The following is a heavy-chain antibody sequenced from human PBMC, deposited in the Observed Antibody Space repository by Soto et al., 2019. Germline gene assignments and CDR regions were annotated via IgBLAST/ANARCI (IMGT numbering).Heavy chain of an antibody. Sequence: PGGSLRISCAASGYTFDDYAMHWVRQAPGKGLEWVSGISWNSGSIGYADSVKGRFTISRDNAKNSLYLQMNSLRAEDTALYYCAKGGNMSSSSYYYYYMDVWGKGTTVTVSS. J-gene: IGHJ6*03. CDR3: AKGGNMSSSSYYYYYMDV. CDR2: ISWNSGSI. CDR1: GYTFDDYA. D-gene: IGHD6-6*01. V-gene: IGHV3-9*01.